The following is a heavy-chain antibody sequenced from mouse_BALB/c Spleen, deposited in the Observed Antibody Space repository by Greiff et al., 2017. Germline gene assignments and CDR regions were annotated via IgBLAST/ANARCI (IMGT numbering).Heavy chain of an antibody. CDR2: ISSGGSYT. CDR1: GFTFSSYA. CDR3: ARARGYDSGAYYAMDY. J-gene: IGHJ4*01. D-gene: IGHD2-2*01. V-gene: IGHV5-9-4*01. Sequence: EVQVVESGGGLVKPGGSLKLSCAASGFTFSSYAMSWVRQSPEKRLEWVAEISSGGSYTYYPDTVTGRFTISRDNAKNTLYLEMSSLRSEDTAMYYCARARGYDSGAYYAMDYWGQGTSVTVSS.